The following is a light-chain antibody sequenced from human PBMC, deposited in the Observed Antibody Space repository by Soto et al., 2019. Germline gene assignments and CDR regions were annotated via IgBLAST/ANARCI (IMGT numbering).Light chain of an antibody. Sequence: EIVLTQSPATLSLSPGERATLSCRASQSVDNYLAWYQQKRGQPPRLLIYDTSNRATGIPARFSGSGSGTDFTLTISSLESEDFAVYYCQHRAKWPPRHPFGPGTTVDIK. CDR1: QSVDNY. CDR2: DTS. J-gene: IGKJ3*01. V-gene: IGKV3-11*01. CDR3: QHRAKWPPRHP.